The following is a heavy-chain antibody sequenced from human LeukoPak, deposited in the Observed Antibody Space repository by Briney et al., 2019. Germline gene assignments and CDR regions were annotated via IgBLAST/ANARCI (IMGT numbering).Heavy chain of an antibody. CDR1: GFTFSSYG. Sequence: PGGSLRLSCAASGFTFSSYGMHWVRQAPGKGLEWVAVIWYDGSNKYYADSAKGRFTISRDNSKNTVYLQMNSLRAEDTAVYYCAKEMIVTVTTFYYYGMDVWGQGTTVIVSS. J-gene: IGHJ6*02. CDR2: IWYDGSNK. D-gene: IGHD4-17*01. CDR3: AKEMIVTVTTFYYYGMDV. V-gene: IGHV3-33*06.